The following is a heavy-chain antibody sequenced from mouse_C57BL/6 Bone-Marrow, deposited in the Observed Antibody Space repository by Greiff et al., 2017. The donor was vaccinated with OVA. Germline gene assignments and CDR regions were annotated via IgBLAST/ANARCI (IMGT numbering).Heavy chain of an antibody. J-gene: IGHJ1*03. Sequence: QVQLKESGAELMKPGASVKLSCKATGYTFTGYWIEWVKQRPGHGLEWIGEILPGSGSTNYNEKFKGKATFTADTSSNTAYMQLSSLTTEDSAIYYCATTVVGDWYFDVWGTGTTVTVSS. D-gene: IGHD1-1*01. CDR3: ATTVVGDWYFDV. CDR2: ILPGSGST. CDR1: GYTFTGYW. V-gene: IGHV1-9*01.